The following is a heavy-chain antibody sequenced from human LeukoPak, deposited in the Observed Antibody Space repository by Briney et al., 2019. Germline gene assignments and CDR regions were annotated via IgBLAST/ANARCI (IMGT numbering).Heavy chain of an antibody. CDR1: GGSISSSNW. J-gene: IGHJ4*02. V-gene: IGHV4-4*02. Sequence: KPSGTLSLTCAVSGGSISSSNWWSWVRQPPGKGLEWIGEIYHSGSTNYNPSLKSRVTISVDKSKNQFSLKLSSVTAADTAVYYCARGGEIDCSGGSCHSHYEKVFDYWGQGTLVTVSS. D-gene: IGHD2-15*01. CDR2: IYHSGST. CDR3: ARGGEIDCSGGSCHSHYEKVFDY.